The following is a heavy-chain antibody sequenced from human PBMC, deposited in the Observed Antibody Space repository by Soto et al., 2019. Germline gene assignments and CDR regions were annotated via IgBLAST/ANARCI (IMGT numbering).Heavy chain of an antibody. CDR1: GFTVSSNY. CDR2: IYSGDST. Sequence: GSLRLSCAASGFTVSSNYMSWVRQAPGKGLEWVSVIYSGDSTYYADSVKGRFTISRDNSKNTLYLQMNSLRVEDTAVYYCARDRGTLWAFDIWGQGTMVTVSS. CDR3: ARDRGTLWAFDI. V-gene: IGHV3-66*01. D-gene: IGHD5-18*01. J-gene: IGHJ3*02.